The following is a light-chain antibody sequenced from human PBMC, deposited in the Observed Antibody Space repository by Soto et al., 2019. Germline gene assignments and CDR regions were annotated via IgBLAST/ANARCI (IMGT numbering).Light chain of an antibody. J-gene: IGKJ2*01. CDR1: QSVSNSY. CDR2: GTS. Sequence: EIVLTQSPGTLSLSPGERATLSCRATQSVSNSYLAWYQQKPGQAPRLLIYGTSTSATGIPDRFSGSGSGTDFTLTISRLAPEDFAVYYCQQFGTSTSTYTFGEGTKMEI. V-gene: IGKV3-20*01. CDR3: QQFGTSTSTYT.